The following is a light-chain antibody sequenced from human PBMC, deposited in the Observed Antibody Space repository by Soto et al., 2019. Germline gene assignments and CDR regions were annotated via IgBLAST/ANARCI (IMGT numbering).Light chain of an antibody. CDR3: QQYNNWPPAPAPT. CDR2: GAS. V-gene: IGKV3-15*01. J-gene: IGKJ1*01. CDR1: QSVSSN. Sequence: EIVMTQSPATLSVSPGERATLSCRASQSVSSNLAWYQQKPGQAPRLLIYGASTRATGIPARFSGSGSGTEFNLTISSLQSEDFAVYYCQQYNNWPPAPAPTCGQGTNVEIK.